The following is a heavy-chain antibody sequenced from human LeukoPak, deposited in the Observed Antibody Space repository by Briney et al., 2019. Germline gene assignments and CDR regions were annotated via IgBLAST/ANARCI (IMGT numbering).Heavy chain of an antibody. CDR2: TYYRSKWYN. J-gene: IGHJ5*02. Sequence: SQTLSLTCAISGDSVSSNSAAWNWIRQSPSRGLEWLGRTYYRSKWYNDYAVSVKSRIIINPDTSKNQFSLQLNSVTPEDTAVYYCARGSRGYYYGSGRTTDWFDPWGQGTLVTVSS. D-gene: IGHD3-10*01. CDR1: GDSVSSNSAA. CDR3: ARGSRGYYYGSGRTTDWFDP. V-gene: IGHV6-1*01.